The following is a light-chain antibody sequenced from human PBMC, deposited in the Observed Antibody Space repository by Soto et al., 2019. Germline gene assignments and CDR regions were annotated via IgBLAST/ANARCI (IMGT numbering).Light chain of an antibody. V-gene: IGKV1-9*01. Sequence: DIQLTPSPSFLSASVGDRVTITCRASQGISRYLAWYQQKPGTAPNLLIFAASTLQSGVPSRFSGSGSGTEFTLTISSLQPEDFATYYCQQVNTYPRTFGQGTKVEIK. CDR2: AAS. J-gene: IGKJ1*01. CDR3: QQVNTYPRT. CDR1: QGISRY.